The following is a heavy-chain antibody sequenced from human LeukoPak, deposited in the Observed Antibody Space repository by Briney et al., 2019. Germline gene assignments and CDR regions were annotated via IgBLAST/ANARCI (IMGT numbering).Heavy chain of an antibody. CDR1: GDSVSSGGYY. J-gene: IGHJ3*02. CDR3: ARDVAVTSSPDAFDI. Sequence: SETLSLTCAVSGDSVSSGGYYWTWIRQHPGKGLEWIGYISNSGTTSYNPSLRSRVTISVDTSNNHFSLRLTSVTAADTAVYYCARDVAVTSSPDAFDIWGQGTMVTVSS. D-gene: IGHD2-21*02. CDR2: ISNSGTT. V-gene: IGHV4-31*11.